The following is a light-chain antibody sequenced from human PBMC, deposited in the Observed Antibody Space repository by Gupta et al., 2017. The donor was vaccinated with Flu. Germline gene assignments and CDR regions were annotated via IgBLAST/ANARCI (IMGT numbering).Light chain of an antibody. CDR1: QGISSY. CDR2: AAS. J-gene: IGKJ4*01. Sequence: AIRMTPSPSSFSASTGDRVTITCRASQGISSYLAWYQQKPGKAPKLLIYAASTLQSGVPSRFIGSGSGTAFTLIISCLQSEDFSTYYCQQYYRDSSLTFGEGTKVEIK. CDR3: QQYYRDSSLT. V-gene: IGKV1-8*01.